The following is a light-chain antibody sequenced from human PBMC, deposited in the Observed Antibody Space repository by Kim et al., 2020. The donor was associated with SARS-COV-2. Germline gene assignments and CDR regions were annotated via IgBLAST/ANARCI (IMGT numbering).Light chain of an antibody. V-gene: IGKV2-28*01. J-gene: IGKJ2*01. CDR3: MQALQTPYT. Sequence: DIVLSQSPLSLPVTPGEPASISCRSSQSLLHSDGDTYLDWYVQKPGQSPQLLIYLGSGRASGVSDRFSGSGSGTDFTLRISRVEAEDFGVYYCMQALQTPYTFGQGTKLEI. CDR1: QSLLHSDGDTY. CDR2: LGS.